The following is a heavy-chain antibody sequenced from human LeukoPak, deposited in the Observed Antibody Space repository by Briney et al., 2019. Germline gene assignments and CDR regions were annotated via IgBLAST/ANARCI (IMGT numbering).Heavy chain of an antibody. Sequence: GGSLRLSCAASGFTFSSYWMHWVRQAPGKGLEWVSIIYSDYSGGSTYYADSVKGRFTISRDNSKNMLYLQMNSLRAEDTAVYSCARGTVTAPDYWGQGTLVTVSS. CDR3: ARGTVTAPDY. CDR2: IYSDYSGGST. V-gene: IGHV3-53*01. CDR1: GFTFSSYW. D-gene: IGHD4-17*01. J-gene: IGHJ4*02.